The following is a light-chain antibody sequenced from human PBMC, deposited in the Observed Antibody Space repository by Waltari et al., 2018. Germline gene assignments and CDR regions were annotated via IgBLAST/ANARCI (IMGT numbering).Light chain of an antibody. V-gene: IGKV4-1*01. CDR2: WAS. Sequence: DIVITQSPDSPAVSLGERATINCKSSQSVLYSSNNKNYLAWYQQKPGQPPKLLIYWASTRESGVPDRFSGSGSGTDFTLTISSLQAADVAVYYCQQYYSTPLTFGGGTKVEIK. J-gene: IGKJ4*01. CDR3: QQYYSTPLT. CDR1: QSVLYSSNNKNY.